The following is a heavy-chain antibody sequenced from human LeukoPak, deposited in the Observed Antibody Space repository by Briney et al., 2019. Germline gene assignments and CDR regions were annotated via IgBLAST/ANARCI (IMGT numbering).Heavy chain of an antibody. CDR1: GFTFSSYA. J-gene: IGHJ4*02. CDR3: ASSRGGINQFDY. CDR2: ISASGGST. V-gene: IGHV3-23*01. Sequence: GGSLRLSCVTSGFTFSSYAMNWVRQAPGKGLEWVSGISASGGSTYYAASVKGRFTISRDGSSSTLHLQMNNLRAEDTAVYYCASSRGGINQFDYWGQGSLVTVSS. D-gene: IGHD3-10*01.